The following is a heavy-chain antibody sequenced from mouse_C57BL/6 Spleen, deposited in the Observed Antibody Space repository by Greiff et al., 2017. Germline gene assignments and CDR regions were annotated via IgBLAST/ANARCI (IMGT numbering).Heavy chain of an antibody. V-gene: IGHV1-64*01. Sequence: QVQLQQPGAELVKPGASVKLSCKASGYTFTSYWMHWVKQRPGQGLEWIGMIHPNSGSTNYNEKFKSKATLTVDKSSSTAYMQLSSLTSEDSAVYDCAREENDYDQYDDAMDYWGQGTSVTVSS. CDR2: IHPNSGST. D-gene: IGHD2-4*01. CDR3: AREENDYDQYDDAMDY. CDR1: GYTFTSYW. J-gene: IGHJ4*01.